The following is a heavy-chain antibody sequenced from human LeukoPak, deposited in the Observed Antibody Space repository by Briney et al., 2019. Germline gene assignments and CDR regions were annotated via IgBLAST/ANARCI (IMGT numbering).Heavy chain of an antibody. Sequence: SETLSLTCTVSGGSISTSSYYWGWVRQPPGKGLEWIGNIFYSGSTYYSPSLKSRVTISVDTSKNQFSLKLSSVTAADTAVYYCARVTGYMIEDYFDYWGQGTLVTVSS. CDR2: IFYSGST. CDR3: ARVTGYMIEDYFDY. V-gene: IGHV4-39*07. J-gene: IGHJ4*02. D-gene: IGHD3-22*01. CDR1: GGSISTSSYY.